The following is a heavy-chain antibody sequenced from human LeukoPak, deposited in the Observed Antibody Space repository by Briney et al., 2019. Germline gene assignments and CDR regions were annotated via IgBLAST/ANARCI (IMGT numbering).Heavy chain of an antibody. J-gene: IGHJ4*02. CDR1: GYTFTSYD. Sequence: GASVKVSCKASGYTFTSYDINWVRQATGQGLEWMGWMNPNSGNTGHAQKFQGRVTMTRNTSISTAYMELSSLRSEDTAVYYCARQPHHGVDTAMVFFDYWGQGTLVTVSS. CDR2: MNPNSGNT. D-gene: IGHD5-18*01. V-gene: IGHV1-8*01. CDR3: ARQPHHGVDTAMVFFDY.